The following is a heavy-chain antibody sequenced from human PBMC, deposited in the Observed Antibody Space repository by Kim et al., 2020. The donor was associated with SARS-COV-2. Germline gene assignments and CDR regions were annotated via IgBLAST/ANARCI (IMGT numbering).Heavy chain of an antibody. CDR3: ARGGAVLRFLEWLSSYFDS. V-gene: IGHV1-3*01. CDR2: INAGSGNT. D-gene: IGHD3-3*01. J-gene: IGHJ4*02. Sequence: ASVKVSCKASGYTFSNYAMHWVRQAPGQRLEWMGWINAGSGNTEYSQKFQGRLIITRDTSASTAYMELSSLRSEDTAVYYCARGGAVLRFLEWLSSYFDSWGQGNLVTVSS. CDR1: GYTFSNYA.